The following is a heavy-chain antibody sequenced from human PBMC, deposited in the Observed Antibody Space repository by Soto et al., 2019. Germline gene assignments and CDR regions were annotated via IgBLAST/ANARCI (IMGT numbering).Heavy chain of an antibody. V-gene: IGHV4-34*01. D-gene: IGHD6-25*01. Sequence: PSETLSLTCAVYGGSFIGYYCSCVRHPPLKWREWIGEINHSGSTNYNPSLKSRVTISVDTSKNQFSLKLSSVTAADTAVYYCARGQWRWSSDPPKGNWFDPWGQGTLVTVSS. J-gene: IGHJ5*02. CDR2: INHSGST. CDR1: GGSFIGYY. CDR3: ARGQWRWSSDPPKGNWFDP.